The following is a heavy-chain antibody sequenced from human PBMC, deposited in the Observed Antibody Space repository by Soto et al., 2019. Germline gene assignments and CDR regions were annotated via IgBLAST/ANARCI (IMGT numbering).Heavy chain of an antibody. CDR2: ISGSGGST. Sequence: GGSLRLSCAASGFTFSSYAMSWVRQAPGKGLEWVSAISGSGGSTYYADSVKGRFTISRDNSKNTLYLQMNSLRAEDTAVYYCANPTTMNSNSGGAFDIWGQGTMVTVSS. J-gene: IGHJ3*02. V-gene: IGHV3-23*01. CDR3: ANPTTMNSNSGGAFDI. CDR1: GFTFSSYA. D-gene: IGHD1-7*01.